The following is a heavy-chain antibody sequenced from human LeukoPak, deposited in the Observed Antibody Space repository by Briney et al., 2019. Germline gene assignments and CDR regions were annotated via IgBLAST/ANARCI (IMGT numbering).Heavy chain of an antibody. CDR2: ISPNSGGT. Sequence: GASVKVSCKASGYTLTGYYMHWVRQAPGQGLEWLGRISPNSGGTNYAQKFQGRVTMTRDTSISTAYMELSRLRSDDTAVYYCARDGGLDYDSDYWDQGTLVTVSS. CDR3: ARDGGLDYDSDY. J-gene: IGHJ4*01. V-gene: IGHV1-2*06. CDR1: GYTLTGYY. D-gene: IGHD3-22*01.